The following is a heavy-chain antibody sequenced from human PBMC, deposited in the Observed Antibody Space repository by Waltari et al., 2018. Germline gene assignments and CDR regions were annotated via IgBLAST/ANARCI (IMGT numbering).Heavy chain of an antibody. J-gene: IGHJ3*02. V-gene: IGHV3-30*04. CDR2: IALDGKSK. Sequence: QVQLVESGGGVVQPGRSQRLSCAASGFTFSTYAMHWIRQTPGKGLEWVAFIALDGKSKDYADAVKCRFTISRDNSENTLYLQMNSLRPDDTAIYTCATVGPRGSLHQAFDNWGQGTMVTVSS. CDR1: GFTFSTYA. CDR3: ATVGPRGSLHQAFDN. D-gene: IGHD1-26*01.